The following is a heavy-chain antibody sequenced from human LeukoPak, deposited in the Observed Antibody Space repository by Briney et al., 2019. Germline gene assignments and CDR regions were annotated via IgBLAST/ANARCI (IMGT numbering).Heavy chain of an antibody. V-gene: IGHV1-2*02. CDR2: INPNSGAT. J-gene: IGHJ4*02. D-gene: IGHD6-13*01. CDR1: GYTFTGYF. Sequence: ASVKVSCKASGYTFTGYFMHWVRQAPGQGLEWMGWINPNSGATNYAQKFQGRVTMTRDTSISTAYMELSRLRSDDTAVYYCARTDIAAAGNDYWGQGTLVPVSS. CDR3: ARTDIAAAGNDY.